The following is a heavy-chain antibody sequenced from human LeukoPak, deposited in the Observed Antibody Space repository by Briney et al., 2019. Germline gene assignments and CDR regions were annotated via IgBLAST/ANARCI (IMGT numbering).Heavy chain of an antibody. D-gene: IGHD3-22*01. J-gene: IGHJ4*02. V-gene: IGHV3-7*03. Sequence: PGRSLRLSCAASGFSLSNYWISWVRQAPGKGLEWVANIKLDGSEKYYVNSVKGRFTISRDNAKNSLNLQMNSLRAEDTAVYYCAKGARDSPDWGQGTLVTVSS. CDR3: AKGARDSPD. CDR2: IKLDGSEK. CDR1: GFSLSNYW.